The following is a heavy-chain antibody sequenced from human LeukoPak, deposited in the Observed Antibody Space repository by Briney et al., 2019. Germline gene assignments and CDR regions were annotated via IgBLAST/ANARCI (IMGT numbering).Heavy chain of an antibody. Sequence: ASVKVSCKASGYIFTAYDLHWVRQAPGQGPEWMGWIDPNSGGTSYAQKFQGRVTMTRDTSIVTGYLELSSLTSDDTAVYYCAMGSSKWYEKGVCDYWGQGTQVTVSS. CDR3: AMGSSKWYEKGVCDY. CDR1: GYIFTAYD. CDR2: IDPNSGGT. V-gene: IGHV1-2*02. J-gene: IGHJ4*02. D-gene: IGHD6-13*01.